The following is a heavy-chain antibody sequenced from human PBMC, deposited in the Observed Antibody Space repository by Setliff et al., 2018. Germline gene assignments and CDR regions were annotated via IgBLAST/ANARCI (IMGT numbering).Heavy chain of an antibody. CDR3: ARDHYDYYDSRQAFDI. D-gene: IGHD3-22*01. CDR1: ADSISSSYDY. J-gene: IGHJ3*02. CDR2: IYNSGST. Sequence: PSETLSLTCNVSADSISSSYDYWAWIRQPPGKGLEWIGSIYNSGSTYYNPSLKSRVSISVDASKNQFSLRLSSVTAADTAVYYCARDHYDYYDSRQAFDIWGQGTMVTVSS. V-gene: IGHV4-39*02.